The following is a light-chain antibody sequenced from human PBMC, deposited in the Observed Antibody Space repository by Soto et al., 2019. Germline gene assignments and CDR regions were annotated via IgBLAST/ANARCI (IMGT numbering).Light chain of an antibody. J-gene: IGKJ1*01. CDR2: AAS. CDR3: QQSYIAPWT. CDR1: QSISTY. V-gene: IGKV1-39*01. Sequence: DIQMTQSPSSLSASVGDRVSITCRASQSISTYLNWYQQKPGKVPRLLIYAASSLQSGVPSRFSGSGSGTDFTLTISSLQPEDVATYYCQQSYIAPWTFGQGTKVEIK.